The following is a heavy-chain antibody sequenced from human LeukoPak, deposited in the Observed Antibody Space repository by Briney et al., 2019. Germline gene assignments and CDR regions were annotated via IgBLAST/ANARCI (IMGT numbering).Heavy chain of an antibody. D-gene: IGHD4-17*01. CDR1: GDSISSNSYY. Sequence: KPSETLSLTCTVSGDSISSNSYYWGWVRQPPGKGLEWIASIYYSGSTYYNPSLKSRVTLSVDTSKNQFSLKLSSVTAADAAVYYCARLYGDQRGYYFYYMHVWGKGTTVTVSS. CDR3: ARLYGDQRGYYFYYMHV. CDR2: IYYSGST. V-gene: IGHV4-39*01. J-gene: IGHJ6*03.